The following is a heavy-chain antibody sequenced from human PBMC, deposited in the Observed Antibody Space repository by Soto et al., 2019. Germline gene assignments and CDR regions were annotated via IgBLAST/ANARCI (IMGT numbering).Heavy chain of an antibody. CDR1: GFSFGDHW. CDR3: ASDYNFDQAPQRFVM. Sequence: EVELVESGGGLVQPGGSLRLSCVASGFSFGDHWMTWVRQPPGKGLEWVANINQDGGGKYFVDSVKGRFTMSRDNARKSLYLQRNRLRAEDTAVYFRASDYNFDQAPQRFVMWGQGTMVTFSS. V-gene: IGHV3-7*01. CDR2: INQDGGGK. D-gene: IGHD3-9*01. J-gene: IGHJ3*02.